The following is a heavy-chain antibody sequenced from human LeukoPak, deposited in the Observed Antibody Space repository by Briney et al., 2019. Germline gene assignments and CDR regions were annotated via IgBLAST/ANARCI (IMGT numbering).Heavy chain of an antibody. D-gene: IGHD5-18*01. J-gene: IGHJ4*02. CDR3: GRDPRLGIRGYTYGYIDY. V-gene: IGHV7-4-1*02. Sequence: GASVKVSCKTSGYSFISYSINWLRQAPGQGLEWMGWINTNTGNPTYAQGFTGRYVFSLDTSDSTAYLQISGLKADDTAVYFCGRDPRLGIRGYTYGYIDYWGQGTLVTVSS. CDR1: GYSFISYS. CDR2: INTNTGNP.